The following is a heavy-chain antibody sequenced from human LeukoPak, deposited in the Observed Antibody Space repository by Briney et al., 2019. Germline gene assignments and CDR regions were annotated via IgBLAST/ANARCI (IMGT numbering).Heavy chain of an antibody. Sequence: GGSLRLSCAASGFTFSSYWMHWVRQAPGKGLEWLAFMRYDGSNTHYADSVKGRFTISRDNSKNTLFLQMNSLRSEDTALYFLTGFYKVRSHLDYWGQGTLVTVSS. CDR1: GFTFSSYW. J-gene: IGHJ4*02. V-gene: IGHV3-30*02. CDR2: MRYDGSNT. CDR3: TGFYKVRSHLDY. D-gene: IGHD3-9*01.